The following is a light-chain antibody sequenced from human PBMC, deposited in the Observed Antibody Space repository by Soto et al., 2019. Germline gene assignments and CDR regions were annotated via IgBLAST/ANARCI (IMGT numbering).Light chain of an antibody. CDR2: KAS. V-gene: IGKV1-5*03. CDR1: QTISSW. Sequence: DIQLTQSPSTLSGSVGERVTITCRASQTISSWLAWYQQKPGKAPKLLIYKASTLKSGFPSRFSGSGSGTECTLTISSLQPDDFATYYCQQLNSYPLTFGGGTKVDIK. J-gene: IGKJ4*01. CDR3: QQLNSYPLT.